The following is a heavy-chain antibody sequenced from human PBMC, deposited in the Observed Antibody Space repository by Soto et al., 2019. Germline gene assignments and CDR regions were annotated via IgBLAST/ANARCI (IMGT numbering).Heavy chain of an antibody. CDR3: ARVPYYYDSSGNLYYFDY. CDR1: GFTFSSYE. CDR2: ISSSGSTI. J-gene: IGHJ4*02. Sequence: EVQLVESGGGLVQPGGSLRLSCAASGFTFSSYEMNGVRQAPGKGLEWVSYISSSGSTIYYADSVKGRFTISRDNAKNSLYLQMNSLRAEDTAVYYCARVPYYYDSSGNLYYFDYWGQGTLVTVSS. V-gene: IGHV3-48*03. D-gene: IGHD3-22*01.